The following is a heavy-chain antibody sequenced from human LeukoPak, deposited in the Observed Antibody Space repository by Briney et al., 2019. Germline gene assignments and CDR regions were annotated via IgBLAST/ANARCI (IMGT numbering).Heavy chain of an antibody. V-gene: IGHV3-48*04. Sequence: GGSLRLSCAASGFTFSSYSMNWARQAPGKGLEWVSYISSSSSTIYYADSVKGRFTISRDNAKNSLYLQMNSLRAEDTAVYYCARDLTGDLTGYYSLRYYFDYWGQGTLVTVSS. J-gene: IGHJ4*02. CDR2: ISSSSSTI. CDR3: ARDLTGDLTGYYSLRYYFDY. CDR1: GFTFSSYS. D-gene: IGHD3-9*01.